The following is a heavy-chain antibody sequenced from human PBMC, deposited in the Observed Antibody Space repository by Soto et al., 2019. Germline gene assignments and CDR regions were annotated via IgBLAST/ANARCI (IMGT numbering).Heavy chain of an antibody. V-gene: IGHV3-9*01. CDR2: LSGNSGTI. D-gene: IGHD6-19*01. CDR3: AKAESSGWYYSLDY. J-gene: IGHJ4*02. Sequence: EVQLVESGGGLVQPGKSLRLSCAASGFTFDDYAMHWVRQVPGKGLEGVSGLSGNSGTIDYADSVKGRFTISRDNAKNSLHLQMNSLKPEDTAFYYCAKAESSGWYYSLDYWGQGTLVTVSS. CDR1: GFTFDDYA.